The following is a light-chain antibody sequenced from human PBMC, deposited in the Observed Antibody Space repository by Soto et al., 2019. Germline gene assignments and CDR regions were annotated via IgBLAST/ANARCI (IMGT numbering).Light chain of an antibody. V-gene: IGKV1D-12*01. Sequence: DIQMTQSPSSVSASVGDRVTITCRASQGIKSWVAWYRQKPGKAPELLIFGASGLQRGVPSRFSGSGSGTDFTVTINSVQPEDFATYYCQQADSFPITFGQGTRLEIK. J-gene: IGKJ5*01. CDR2: GAS. CDR3: QQADSFPIT. CDR1: QGIKSW.